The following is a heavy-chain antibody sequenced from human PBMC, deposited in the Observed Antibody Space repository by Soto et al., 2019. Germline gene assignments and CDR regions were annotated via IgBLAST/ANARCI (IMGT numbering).Heavy chain of an antibody. CDR2: INAGNGNT. CDR3: AGGEFLWFGELFPAYMDI. Sequence: ASVKVSCKASGYTFTSYAMHWVRQAPGQRLEWMGWINAGNGNTKYSQKFQGRVTITRDTSASTAYMELSSLRSEDTAVYYCAGGEFLWFGELFPAYMDIWGKGTTVTVPS. J-gene: IGHJ6*03. D-gene: IGHD3-10*01. CDR1: GYTFTSYA. V-gene: IGHV1-3*01.